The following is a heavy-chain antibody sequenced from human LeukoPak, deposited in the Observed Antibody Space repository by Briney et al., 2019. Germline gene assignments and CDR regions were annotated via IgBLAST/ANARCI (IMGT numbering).Heavy chain of an antibody. CDR3: ARVGRKQQWLDY. Sequence: ASVKVSCKASGGTFSSYAISWVRQAPGQGLEWMGWINPNSGGTNYAQKFQGRVTMTRDTSISTAYMELSRLRSDDTAVYYCARVGRKQQWLDYWGQGTLVTVSS. J-gene: IGHJ4*02. V-gene: IGHV1-2*02. CDR2: INPNSGGT. D-gene: IGHD6-19*01. CDR1: GGTFSSYA.